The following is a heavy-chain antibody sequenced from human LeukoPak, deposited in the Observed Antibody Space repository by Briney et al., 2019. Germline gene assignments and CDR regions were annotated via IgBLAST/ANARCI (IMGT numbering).Heavy chain of an antibody. CDR3: ARRRITIFGVVIGDFDY. Sequence: SETLSLTCTVSGGSISSSSYYWGWIRQPPGKGLEWIGSIYYSGSTYYNPSLKSRVTISVDTSKNQFSLKLRSVTAADTAVYYCARRRITIFGVVIGDFDYWGQGTLVTVSS. CDR1: GGSISSSSYY. D-gene: IGHD3-3*01. CDR2: IYYSGST. V-gene: IGHV4-39*01. J-gene: IGHJ4*02.